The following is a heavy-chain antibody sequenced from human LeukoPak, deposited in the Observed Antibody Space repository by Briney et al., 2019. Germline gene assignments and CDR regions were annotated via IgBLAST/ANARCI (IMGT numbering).Heavy chain of an antibody. J-gene: IGHJ5*02. V-gene: IGHV1-8*01. CDR1: GYTFTSYD. D-gene: IGHD3-10*01. Sequence: ASVKVSCKASGYTFTSYDINWVRQATGQGLEWMGWMNPNSGNTGYAQKFQGRVTMTRDTSISTAYMELSRLRFDDTAVYYCARGLWFGEPIWFDPWGQGTLVTVSS. CDR3: ARGLWFGEPIWFDP. CDR2: MNPNSGNT.